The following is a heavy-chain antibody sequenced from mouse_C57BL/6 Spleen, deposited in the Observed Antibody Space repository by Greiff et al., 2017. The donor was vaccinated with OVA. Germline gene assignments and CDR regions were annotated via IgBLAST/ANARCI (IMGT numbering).Heavy chain of an antibody. V-gene: IGHV5-6*01. D-gene: IGHD2-2*01. CDR1: GFTFSSSG. J-gene: IGHJ4*01. CDR3: ARQSMATTESAMDY. CDR2: ISSGGSYT. Sequence: EVHLVESGGDLVKPGGSLKLSCAASGFTFSSSGMSWVRQTPDKRLEWVATISSGGSYTYYPASVQGRFTISRDNAKNTRYLQMSSLKSEDTAMYYGARQSMATTESAMDYWGQGTSVTVSS.